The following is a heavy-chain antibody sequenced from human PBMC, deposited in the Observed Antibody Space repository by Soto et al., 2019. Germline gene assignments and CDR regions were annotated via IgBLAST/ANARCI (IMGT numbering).Heavy chain of an antibody. Sequence: QMQLVQSGPEVKKPGTSVEVSCKASGFTFTSSAVQWVRQARGQRLEWIGWIVVGSGNTNYAQKFQERVTITRDMSTSTAYMELSSLRSEDTAVYYCAAGADSSGYYYYYYYGMDVWGQGNTVTVSS. J-gene: IGHJ6*02. D-gene: IGHD3-22*01. CDR3: AAGADSSGYYYYYYYGMDV. V-gene: IGHV1-58*01. CDR1: GFTFTSSA. CDR2: IVVGSGNT.